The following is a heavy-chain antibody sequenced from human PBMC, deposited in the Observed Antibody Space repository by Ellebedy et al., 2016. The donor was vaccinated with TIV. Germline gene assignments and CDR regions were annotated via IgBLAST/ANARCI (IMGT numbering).Heavy chain of an antibody. CDR1: GYTLTESS. J-gene: IGHJ4*02. D-gene: IGHD5-18*01. Sequence: AASVKVSCKVFGYTLTESSMHWVRQAPAKGLEWMGGSDPEHGKTIYAQKFQGRGTMTEDTSRDTAYMELSSLSSEDTAVYYCATGPSGYSYGPFDNWGQGTLVTVSS. CDR3: ATGPSGYSYGPFDN. V-gene: IGHV1-24*01. CDR2: SDPEHGKT.